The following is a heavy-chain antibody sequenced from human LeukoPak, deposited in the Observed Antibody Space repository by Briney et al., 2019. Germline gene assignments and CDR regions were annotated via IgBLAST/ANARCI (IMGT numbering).Heavy chain of an antibody. CDR2: IYYSGST. CDR1: GGSISSSGYY. CDR3: ASRSTVTTFGYYFDY. D-gene: IGHD4-17*01. J-gene: IGHJ4*02. V-gene: IGHV4-39*01. Sequence: SETLSLTCTVSGGSISSSGYYWGWIRQPPGKGLEWIGSIYYSGSTYYNPSLKSRVTISVDTSKNQFSLKLSSVTAADTAVYYCASRSTVTTFGYYFDYWGQGTLVTVSS.